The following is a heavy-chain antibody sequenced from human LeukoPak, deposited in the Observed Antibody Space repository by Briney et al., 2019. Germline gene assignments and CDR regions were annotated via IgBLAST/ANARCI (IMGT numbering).Heavy chain of an antibody. J-gene: IGHJ6*03. CDR3: ARGKYPLLYNYYYMDV. Sequence: PGGSLRLSCAASGFTFSSYGMHWVRQAPGKGLEWVSSISSSSSYIYYADSVKGRFTISGDNAKNSLYLQMNSLRAEDTAVYYCARGKYPLLYNYYYMDVWGKGTTVTVSS. V-gene: IGHV3-21*01. D-gene: IGHD2-2*02. CDR1: GFTFSSYG. CDR2: ISSSSSYI.